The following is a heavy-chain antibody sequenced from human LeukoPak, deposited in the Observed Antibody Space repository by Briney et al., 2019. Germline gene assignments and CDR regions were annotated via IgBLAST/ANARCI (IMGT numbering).Heavy chain of an antibody. V-gene: IGHV3-30*18. CDR2: ISYDGSYK. Sequence: GRSLRFSCAASGFTFSNYGMHWVRQAPGKGLEWVALISYDGSYKDYVDSVKGRFTISRDNSRNTLYLQMNILRAEDTAVYYCAKDQDKYGYDSDNPFDYWGQGTLVTVSS. CDR1: GFTFSNYG. CDR3: AKDQDKYGYDSDNPFDY. D-gene: IGHD5-12*01. J-gene: IGHJ4*02.